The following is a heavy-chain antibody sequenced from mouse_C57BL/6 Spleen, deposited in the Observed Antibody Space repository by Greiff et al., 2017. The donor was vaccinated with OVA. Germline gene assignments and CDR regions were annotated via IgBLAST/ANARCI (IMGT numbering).Heavy chain of an antibody. V-gene: IGHV5-6*01. CDR1: GFTFSSYG. CDR2: ISSGGSYT. Sequence: EVQRVESGGDLVKPGGSLKLSCAASGFTFSSYGMSWVRQTPDKRLEWVATISSGGSYTYYPDSVKGRFTISRDNAKNTLYLQMSSLKSEDTAMYYCARQVTTGYFDYWGQGTTLTVSS. CDR3: ARQVTTGYFDY. D-gene: IGHD2-2*01. J-gene: IGHJ2*01.